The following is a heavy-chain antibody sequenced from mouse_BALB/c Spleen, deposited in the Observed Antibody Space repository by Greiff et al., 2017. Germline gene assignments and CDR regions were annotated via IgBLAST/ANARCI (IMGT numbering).Heavy chain of an antibody. CDR2: IWAGGST. Sequence: VKLKQSGPGLVEPSQSLSITCTVSGFSLTSYGVHWVRQPPGKGLEWLGVIWAGGSTNYNSALMSRLSISKDNSKSQVFLKMNSLQTDDTAMYYCARVTTATFAYWGQGTLVTVSA. J-gene: IGHJ3*01. CDR3: ARVTTATFAY. CDR1: GFSLTSYG. D-gene: IGHD1-2*01. V-gene: IGHV2-9*02.